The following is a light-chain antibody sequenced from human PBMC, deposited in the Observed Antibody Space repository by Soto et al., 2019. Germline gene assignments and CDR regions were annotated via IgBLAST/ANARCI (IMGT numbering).Light chain of an antibody. V-gene: IGLV2-14*03. Sequence: QSALTQPASVSGSPGQSITISCTGTSADVGGYNLVSWYQHHPGKAPKLMIYDVSNPPSGVSKRFSGSKSGNTASLTISGLQAEDEADYYCSSYTCSRTHVVFGGGTQLTVL. CDR1: SADVGGYNL. J-gene: IGLJ2*01. CDR3: SSYTCSRTHVV. CDR2: DVS.